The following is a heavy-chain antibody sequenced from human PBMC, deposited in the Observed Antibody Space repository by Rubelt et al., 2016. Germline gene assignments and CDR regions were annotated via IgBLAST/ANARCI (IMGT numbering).Heavy chain of an antibody. D-gene: IGHD1-7*01. CDR1: GYTFTSYG. V-gene: IGHV1-18*01. J-gene: IGHJ4*02. CDR3: ARDLPPFRRYNWNFPLDY. CDR2: IRAYNGNT. Sequence: QVQLVQSGAEVKKPGASVKVSCKASGYTFTSYGISWVRQAPGQGLEWLGWIRAYNGNTNYAQKLPGRCTRTTYTSTGTAYIELRSLRSDDTAVYYCARDLPPFRRYNWNFPLDYWGQGTLVTVSS.